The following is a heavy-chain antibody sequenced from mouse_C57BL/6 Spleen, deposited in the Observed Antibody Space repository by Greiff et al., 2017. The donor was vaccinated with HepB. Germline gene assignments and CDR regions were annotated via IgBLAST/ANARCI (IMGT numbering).Heavy chain of an antibody. CDR2: IDPETGGT. J-gene: IGHJ2*01. CDR3: TRNFDY. V-gene: IGHV1-15*01. Sequence: VHLVESGAELVRPGASVTLSCKASGYTFTDYEMHWVKQTPVHGLEWIGAIDPETGGTAYNQKFKGKAILTADKSSSTAYMELRSLTSEDSAVYYCTRNFDYWGQGTTLTVSS. CDR1: GYTFTDYE.